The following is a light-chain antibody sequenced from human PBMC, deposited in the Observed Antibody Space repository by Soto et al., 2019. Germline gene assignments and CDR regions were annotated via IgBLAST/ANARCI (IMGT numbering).Light chain of an antibody. CDR1: QSISSW. Sequence: DIQMTQSPSTLSASVGDRVTITCRASQSISSWLAWYQQKPGKAPKLLFYDASSLESGGPSRFSGSGSGTEFTLTISSLQPDGFATYYCQQYNSYSSLTFGGGTKVEIK. CDR2: DAS. J-gene: IGKJ4*01. CDR3: QQYNSYSSLT. V-gene: IGKV1-5*01.